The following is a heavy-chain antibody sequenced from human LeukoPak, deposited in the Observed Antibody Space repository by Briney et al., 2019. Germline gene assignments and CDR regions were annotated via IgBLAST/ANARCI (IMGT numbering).Heavy chain of an antibody. CDR1: GYRFTDYW. Sequence: GEALQISCKGSGYRFTDYWIGWVRQMPGKGLEWMGIINRADGYTRYSPSFQGQVTISADTSIFTAYLQWSSLKASDTAIYYCARPHDTGVGASGSGWSYFDFWGQGTLITASS. CDR2: INRADGYT. J-gene: IGHJ4*02. CDR3: ARPHDTGVGASGSGWSYFDF. V-gene: IGHV5-51*01. D-gene: IGHD6-19*01.